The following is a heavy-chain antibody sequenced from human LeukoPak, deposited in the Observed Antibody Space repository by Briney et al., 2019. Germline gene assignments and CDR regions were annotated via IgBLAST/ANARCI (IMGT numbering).Heavy chain of an antibody. V-gene: IGHV4-59*01. CDR3: ARVVRGSSGSAYYFDY. CDR2: IYNSVTT. J-gene: IGHJ4*02. D-gene: IGHD3-10*01. Sequence: PSETLSLTCTVSGGSTRGYYWSWIRQPPGKRLEWIAYIYNSVTTNYNPSLKSRLTISVDTSENQISLKLSSVTAADTAVYYCARVVRGSSGSAYYFDYWGQGTLVTVSS. CDR1: GGSTRGYY.